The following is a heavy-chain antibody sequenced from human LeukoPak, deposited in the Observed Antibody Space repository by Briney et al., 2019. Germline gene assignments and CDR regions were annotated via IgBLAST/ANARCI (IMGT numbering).Heavy chain of an antibody. D-gene: IGHD4-17*01. CDR3: ARGHYGDYA. J-gene: IGHJ5*02. CDR2: INWNGGST. Sequence: GGSLRLSCAASGFTFDDYGMSWVRQAPGKGLEWVSGINWNGGSTGYADSVKGGFTNSRANAKNSLYVEMNSLRGEDTAVYYCARGHYGDYAWGQGTLVTVSS. CDR1: GFTFDDYG. V-gene: IGHV3-20*04.